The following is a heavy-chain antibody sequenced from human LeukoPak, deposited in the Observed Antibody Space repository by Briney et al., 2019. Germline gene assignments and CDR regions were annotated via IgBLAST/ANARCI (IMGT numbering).Heavy chain of an antibody. CDR3: ARDREYYYDSPRYNWFDP. D-gene: IGHD3-22*01. J-gene: IGHJ5*02. Sequence: ASVKVSCKASRYTFTSYGISWVRQAPGQGLEWMGWISAYNGNTNYAQKLQGRVTMTTDTSTSTAYMELRSLRSDDTAVYYCARDREYYYDSPRYNWFDPWGQGTLVTVSS. CDR1: RYTFTSYG. CDR2: ISAYNGNT. V-gene: IGHV1-18*01.